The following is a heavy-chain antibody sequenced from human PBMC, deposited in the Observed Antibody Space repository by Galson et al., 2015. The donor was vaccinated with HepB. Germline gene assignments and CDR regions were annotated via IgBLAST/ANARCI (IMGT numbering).Heavy chain of an antibody. Sequence: SLRLSCAASGFTFSSYAMSWVRQAPGKGLEWVSGITGSGGNIYYADSVKGRFTISRDNSKTTLYLQMNSLRAEDTAVYYCAKDGYKLATHNYGMDVWGQGTTVTVSS. CDR2: ITGSGGNI. J-gene: IGHJ6*02. V-gene: IGHV3-23*01. CDR1: GFTFSSYA. D-gene: IGHD5-24*01. CDR3: AKDGYKLATHNYGMDV.